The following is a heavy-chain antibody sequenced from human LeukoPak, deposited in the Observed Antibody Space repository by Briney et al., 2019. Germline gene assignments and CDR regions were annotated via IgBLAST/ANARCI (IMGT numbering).Heavy chain of an antibody. J-gene: IGHJ4*02. Sequence: PGGSLRLSCAASGFTFSFYVMTWVRQAPGKGLEWVSSISASAAMTYYVDSVKGRFTVSRDNSNNRLYLQMSGLTAADTAVYYCAKDRSIGTYYTFDHWGQGTLVTVSS. D-gene: IGHD1-26*01. CDR2: ISASAAMT. CDR1: GFTFSFYV. V-gene: IGHV3-23*01. CDR3: AKDRSIGTYYTFDH.